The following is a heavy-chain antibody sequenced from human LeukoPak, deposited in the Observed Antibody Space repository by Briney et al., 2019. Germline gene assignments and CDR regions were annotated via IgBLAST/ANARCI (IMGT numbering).Heavy chain of an antibody. D-gene: IGHD3-10*01. J-gene: IGHJ5*02. Sequence: SETLSLTCTVSGGSISSSSYYWGWIRQPPGKGLEWIGEINHSGSTNYNPSLKSRVTISVDTSKNQFSLKLSSVTAADTAVYYCNLSPVRGVGRHRLYNWFDPRGQGTLVTVSS. CDR3: NLSPVRGVGRHRLYNWFDP. CDR2: INHSGST. V-gene: IGHV4-39*07. CDR1: GGSISSSSYY.